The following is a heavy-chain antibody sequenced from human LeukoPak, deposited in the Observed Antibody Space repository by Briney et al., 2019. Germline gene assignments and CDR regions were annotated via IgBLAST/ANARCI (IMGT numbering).Heavy chain of an antibody. CDR3: ARGLGELSLAFDY. D-gene: IGHD3-16*02. J-gene: IGHJ4*02. Sequence: GGSLRLSCAASGFTFRSYGMHWVRQAPGKGLEWVAVIWYDGSKKNYAESVKGRFTISRDNSKNTLYLQMNNLRAEDTAVYFCARGLGELSLAFDYWGQGTLVTVSS. CDR2: IWYDGSKK. CDR1: GFTFRSYG. V-gene: IGHV3-33*01.